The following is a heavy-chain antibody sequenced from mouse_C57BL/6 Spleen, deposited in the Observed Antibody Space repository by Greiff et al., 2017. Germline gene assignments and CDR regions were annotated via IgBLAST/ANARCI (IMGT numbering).Heavy chain of an antibody. D-gene: IGHD2-5*01. CDR2: INPNNGGT. Sequence: VQLQQSGPELVKPGASVKISCKASGYTFTDYYMNWVKQSHGKSLEWIGDINPNNGGTSYNQKFKGKATLTVDKSSSTAYMELRSLTSEDSAVYYCARSNYVGFAYWGQGTLVTVSA. J-gene: IGHJ3*01. CDR3: ARSNYVGFAY. V-gene: IGHV1-26*01. CDR1: GYTFTDYY.